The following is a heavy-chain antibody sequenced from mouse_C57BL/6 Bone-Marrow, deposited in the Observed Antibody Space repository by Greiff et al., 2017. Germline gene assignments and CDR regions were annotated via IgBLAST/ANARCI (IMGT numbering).Heavy chain of an antibody. D-gene: IGHD1-1*01. V-gene: IGHV4-1*01. J-gene: IGHJ1*03. CDR3: ARLGITTDWYFDV. CDR1: GIDFSRYW. Sequence: AAAGIDFSRYWMSWVRRAPGKGLEWIGEINPDSSTINYAPSLKDKFIISRDNAKNTLYLQMSKVRSEDTALYYCARLGITTDWYFDVWGTGTTVTVSS. CDR2: INPDSSTI.